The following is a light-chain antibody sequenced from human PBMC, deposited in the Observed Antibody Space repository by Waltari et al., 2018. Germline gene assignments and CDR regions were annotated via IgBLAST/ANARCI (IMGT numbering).Light chain of an antibody. J-gene: IGKJ1*01. CDR3: QQYNDWPPTWT. CDR1: QSIRSD. CDR2: GAS. V-gene: IGKV3-15*01. Sequence: EIVMTQSPATLSVSPGERATLSCRASQSIRSDLAWYQQKPGPTPRLLIYGASTRATGIPARFSGSGSGTDFTLTISSLQSEDFAVYYCQQYNDWPPTWTFGQGTKVEI.